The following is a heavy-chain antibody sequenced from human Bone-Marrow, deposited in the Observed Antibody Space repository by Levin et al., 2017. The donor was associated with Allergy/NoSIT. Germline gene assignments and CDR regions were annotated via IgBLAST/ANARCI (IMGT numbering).Heavy chain of an antibody. D-gene: IGHD2-15*01. CDR1: GFTFRNYA. V-gene: IGHV3-30*18. CDR3: AKDTYTCSGGSCYFFDY. Sequence: GESLKISCAVSGFTFRNYAMHWVRQAPGRGLEWVAFISLDGNTQYYADSVKGRFTVSRDNSNNTLHLQMNSLRVEDTAIYYCAKDTYTCSGGSCYFFDYRGQGALVTVSS. J-gene: IGHJ4*02. CDR2: ISLDGNTQ.